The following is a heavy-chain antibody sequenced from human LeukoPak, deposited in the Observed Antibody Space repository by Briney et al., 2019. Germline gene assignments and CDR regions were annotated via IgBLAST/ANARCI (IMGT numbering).Heavy chain of an antibody. D-gene: IGHD6-13*01. V-gene: IGHV4-59*01. CDR3: ARDDAAAGSHYYYGMDV. J-gene: IGHJ6*02. Sequence: PSETLSLTCTVSGGSISSYYWSWIRQPPGKGLEWIGYIYYSGSTNYNPSLKSRVTISVDTSKNQFSLKLSSVTAADTAVYYCARDDAAAGSHYYYGMDVWGQGTTVTVSS. CDR2: IYYSGST. CDR1: GGSISSYY.